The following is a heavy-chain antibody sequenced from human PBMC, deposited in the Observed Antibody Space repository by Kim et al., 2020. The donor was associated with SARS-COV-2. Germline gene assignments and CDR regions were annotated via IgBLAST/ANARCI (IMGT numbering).Heavy chain of an antibody. CDR3: ARDRFMRYSSSWYKYYYGMDV. D-gene: IGHD6-13*01. CDR1: GYTFTSYG. Sequence: ASVKVSCKASGYTFTSYGISWVRQAPGQGLEWMGWISAYNGNTNYAQKLQGRVTMTTDTSTSTAYMELRSLRSDDTAVYYCARDRFMRYSSSWYKYYYGMDVWGQGTTVTVSS. J-gene: IGHJ6*02. CDR2: ISAYNGNT. V-gene: IGHV1-18*01.